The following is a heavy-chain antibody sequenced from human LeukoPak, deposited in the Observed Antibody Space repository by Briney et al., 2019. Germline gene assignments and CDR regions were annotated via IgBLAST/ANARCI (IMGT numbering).Heavy chain of an antibody. CDR1: GYTLTELS. CDR3: ATAIITMNYYFDY. CDR2: FDPEDGET. V-gene: IGHV1-24*01. Sequence: ASVKVSCKVSGYTLTELSMHWVRQAPGKGLVWMGGFDPEDGETIYAQKFQGRVTMTEDTSTDTAYMELSSLRSEDTAVYYCATAIITMNYYFDYWGQGTLVTVSS. D-gene: IGHD3-22*01. J-gene: IGHJ4*02.